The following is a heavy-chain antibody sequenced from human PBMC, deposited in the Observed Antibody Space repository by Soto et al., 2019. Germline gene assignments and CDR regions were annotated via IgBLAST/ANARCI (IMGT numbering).Heavy chain of an antibody. CDR2: IYYSGST. J-gene: IGHJ4*02. Sequence: QVQLQESGPGLVKPSQTLSLTCTVSGGSISSGDYYWSWIRQPPGKGLEWIGYIYYSGSTYYNPSLKSRVTISVDTSKNQFSLKLSSVTAADXAVYXXXXXXXXXXXXXXXXXXGQGTLVTVSS. CDR1: GGSISSGDYY. CDR3: XXXXXXXXXXXXXXX. V-gene: IGHV4-30-4*01.